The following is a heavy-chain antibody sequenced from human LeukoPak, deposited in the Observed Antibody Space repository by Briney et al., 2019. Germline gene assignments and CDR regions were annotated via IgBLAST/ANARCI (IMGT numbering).Heavy chain of an antibody. V-gene: IGHV1-2*02. CDR2: INPNSGGT. J-gene: IGHJ4*02. CDR1: GYTFTGYY. D-gene: IGHD3-22*01. Sequence: GASVKVSCKASGYTFTGYYMHWVRQAPGEGVEWVGWINPNSGGTNYAQKSQGRVTMTRDTSISTAYIELSRRRSDATAVYYCVSAAGLEAPPSYSDYSSQATLVTASP. CDR3: VSAAGLEAPPSYSDY.